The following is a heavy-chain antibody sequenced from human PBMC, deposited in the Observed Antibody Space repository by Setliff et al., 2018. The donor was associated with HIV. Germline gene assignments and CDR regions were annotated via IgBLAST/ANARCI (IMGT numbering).Heavy chain of an antibody. D-gene: IGHD6-19*01. CDR1: GGSISSYY. V-gene: IGHV4-4*09. CDR2: IYTSGST. Sequence: SETLSLTCSVSGGSISSYYWSWIRQPPGKRLEWIGYIYTSGSTNYNPSLKSRVTISVDTSTNQFSLNLASVTAADTAVYYCTRRFEKWLAFDYWGQGTLVTVSS. CDR3: TRRFEKWLAFDY. J-gene: IGHJ4*02.